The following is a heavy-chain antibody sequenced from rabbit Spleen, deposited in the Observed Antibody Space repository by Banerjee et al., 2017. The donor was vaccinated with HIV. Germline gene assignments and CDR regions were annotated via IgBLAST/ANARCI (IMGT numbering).Heavy chain of an antibody. CDR3: VRDRANIGGDYGPYYFDL. J-gene: IGHJ4*01. CDR2: IEPIFGNT. D-gene: IGHD2-1*01. CDR1: RFDFSTYS. V-gene: IGHV1S7*01. Sequence: QELVESGGGLVQPGGSLKLSCKASRFDFSTYSMSWVRQAPGKGLEWIGYIEPIFGNTYYASWVNGRFTISRDDAQNTLYLQLNSLTAADTATYFCVRDRANIGGDYGPYYFDLWGPGTLVTVS.